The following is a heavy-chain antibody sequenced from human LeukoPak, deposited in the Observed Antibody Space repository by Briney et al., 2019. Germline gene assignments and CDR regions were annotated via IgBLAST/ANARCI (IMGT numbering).Heavy chain of an antibody. D-gene: IGHD3-22*01. J-gene: IGHJ5*02. Sequence: GASVKVSCKASGYTFTSYDINCVRQATGQGLEWMGWMNPNSGNTGYAQKFQGRVTMTRNTSISTAYMELSSLRSEDTAVYYCARGRYYYDSSGYDQNWFDPWGQGTLVTVSS. V-gene: IGHV1-8*01. CDR1: GYTFTSYD. CDR2: MNPNSGNT. CDR3: ARGRYYYDSSGYDQNWFDP.